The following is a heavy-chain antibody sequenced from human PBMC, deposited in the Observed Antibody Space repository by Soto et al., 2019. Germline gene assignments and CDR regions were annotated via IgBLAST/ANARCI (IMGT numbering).Heavy chain of an antibody. V-gene: IGHV4-34*01. CDR3: ARADTIFGVVNFYYYYGMDV. J-gene: IGHJ6*02. D-gene: IGHD3-3*01. CDR1: GGSFSGYY. CDR2: INHSGST. Sequence: SETLSLTCAVYGGSFSGYYWSWIRQPPGKGLEWIGEINHSGSTNYNPSLKSRVTISVDTSKNQFSLKLSSVTAADTAVYYCARADTIFGVVNFYYYYGMDVWGQGTTVTVSS.